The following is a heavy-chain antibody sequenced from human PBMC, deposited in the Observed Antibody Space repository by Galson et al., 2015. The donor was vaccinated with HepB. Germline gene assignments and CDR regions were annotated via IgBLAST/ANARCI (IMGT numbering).Heavy chain of an antibody. CDR3: ARLARSGSYSLDY. Sequence: LRLSCAASGFTFSSYSMNWVRQAPGKGLEWVSYISSSSSTIYYADSVKGRFTISRDNAKNSLYLQINSLRAEDTAVYYCARLARSGSYSLDYWGQGTLVTVPS. J-gene: IGHJ4*02. CDR2: ISSSSSTI. V-gene: IGHV3-48*04. D-gene: IGHD1-26*01. CDR1: GFTFSSYS.